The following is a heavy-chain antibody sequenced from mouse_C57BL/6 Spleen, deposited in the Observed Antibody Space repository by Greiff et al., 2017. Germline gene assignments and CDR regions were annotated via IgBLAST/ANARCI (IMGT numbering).Heavy chain of an antibody. CDR1: GFNIKDDY. Sequence: EVQGVESGAELVRPGASVKLSCTASGFNIKDDYMHWVKQRPEQGLEWIGWIDPENGDTEYASKFQGKATITADTSSNTAYLQLSSLTSEDTAVYYCTTGHYGSFFDYWGQGTTLTVSS. J-gene: IGHJ2*01. V-gene: IGHV14-4*01. D-gene: IGHD1-1*01. CDR2: IDPENGDT. CDR3: TTGHYGSFFDY.